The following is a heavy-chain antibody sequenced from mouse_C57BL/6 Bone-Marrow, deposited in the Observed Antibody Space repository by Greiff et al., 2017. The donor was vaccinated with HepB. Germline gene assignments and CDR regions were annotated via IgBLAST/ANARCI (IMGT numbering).Heavy chain of an antibody. CDR2: ISSGGDYI. CDR1: GFTFSSYA. V-gene: IGHV5-9-1*02. J-gene: IGHJ1*03. D-gene: IGHD2-4*01. Sequence: DVQLVESGEGLVKPGGSLKLSCAASGFTFSSYAMSWVRQTPEKRLEWVAYISSGGDYIYYADTVKGRFTISRDNARNTLYLQMSSLKSEDTAMYYCTREPYDYDWYFDVWGTGTTVTVSS. CDR3: TREPYDYDWYFDV.